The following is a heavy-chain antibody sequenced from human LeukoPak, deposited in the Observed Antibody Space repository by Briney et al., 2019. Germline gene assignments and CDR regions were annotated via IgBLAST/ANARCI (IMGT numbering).Heavy chain of an antibody. CDR3: AKGGDSSSFDS. Sequence: GGSLRLSCAASGFTFSSFSMHWVRRAPGQGQEWVSSIGAGGASTYYADSVKGRLTIARDNSQSTLYLQMNSLRVEDTALYYCAKGGDSSSFDSWGQGTLVTVSS. CDR2: IGAGGAST. D-gene: IGHD6-6*01. CDR1: GFTFSSFS. J-gene: IGHJ5*01. V-gene: IGHV3-23*01.